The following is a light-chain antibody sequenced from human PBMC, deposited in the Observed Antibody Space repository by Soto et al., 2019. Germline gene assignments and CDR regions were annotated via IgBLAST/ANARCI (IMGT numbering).Light chain of an antibody. CDR2: GAS. V-gene: IGKV3-15*01. CDR1: QSVSNN. J-gene: IGKJ5*01. Sequence: EIVLAQSPGTLSLSPGERATVSCRASQSVSNNYLAWYQQKPGQAPRLLIYGASTRATGIPARFSGSGSGTEFTLTISSLQSEDFAVYYCQQRNIWPPVTFGQGTRLEI. CDR3: QQRNIWPPVT.